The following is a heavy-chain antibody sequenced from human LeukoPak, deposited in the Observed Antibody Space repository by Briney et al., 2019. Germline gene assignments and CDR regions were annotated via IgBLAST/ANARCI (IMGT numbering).Heavy chain of an antibody. CDR1: GGSIRSGTYY. CDR2: IYNSGST. D-gene: IGHD2/OR15-2a*01. V-gene: IGHV4-31*03. Sequence: SQTLSLTCSVSGGSIRSGTYYWSWIRQHPGKGLEWIGYIYNSGSTYYNPSLKSRVTISEDTSKNQFSLMLSSVTAADTAVYYCASGIHWNIGQLNWFDPWGQGTLVTVSS. CDR3: ASGIHWNIGQLNWFDP. J-gene: IGHJ5*02.